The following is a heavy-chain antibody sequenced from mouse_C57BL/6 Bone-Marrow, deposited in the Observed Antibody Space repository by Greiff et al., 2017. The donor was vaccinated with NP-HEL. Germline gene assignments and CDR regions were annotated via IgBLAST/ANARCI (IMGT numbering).Heavy chain of an antibody. CDR1: GYTFTSYW. CDR2: IHPNSGST. CDR3: ATKLASWCAY. V-gene: IGHV1-64*01. J-gene: IGHJ3*01. Sequence: QVQLQQSGAELVKPGASVKLSCKASGYTFTSYWMHWVKQRPGQGLEWIGMIHPNSGSTNYNEKFKSKATLTVDKSSSTAYMQLSSLTSEDSAVYYCATKLASWCAYWGQGTLVTVSA. D-gene: IGHD1-3*01.